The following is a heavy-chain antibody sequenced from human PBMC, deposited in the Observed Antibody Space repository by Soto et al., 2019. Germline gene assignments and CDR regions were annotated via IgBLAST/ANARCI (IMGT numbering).Heavy chain of an antibody. CDR2: IWYDGSNK. CDR3: AREKRHSSGWYDWFDP. D-gene: IGHD6-19*01. CDR1: GFTFSSYG. Sequence: LRLSCAASGFTFSSYGMHWVRQAPGKGLEWVAVIWYDGSNKYYADSVKGRFTISRDNSKNTLYLQMNSLRAEDTAVYYCAREKRHSSGWYDWFDPWGQGALVTVSS. J-gene: IGHJ5*02. V-gene: IGHV3-33*01.